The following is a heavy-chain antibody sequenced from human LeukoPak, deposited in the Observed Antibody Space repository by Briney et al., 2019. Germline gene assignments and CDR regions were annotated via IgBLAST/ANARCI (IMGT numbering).Heavy chain of an antibody. CDR3: ARRRAHNSLRITMVRGAIYYDY. CDR2: IYYSGST. D-gene: IGHD3-10*01. V-gene: IGHV4-39*07. J-gene: IGHJ4*02. Sequence: SETLSLTCTVSGGSISSSSYYWGWIRQPPGKGLEWIGSIYYSGSTYFNPSLRSRVTISVDTSKNQFSLKLNSVTAADTAVYYCARRRAHNSLRITMVRGAIYYDYWGQGTLVTVSS. CDR1: GGSISSSSYY.